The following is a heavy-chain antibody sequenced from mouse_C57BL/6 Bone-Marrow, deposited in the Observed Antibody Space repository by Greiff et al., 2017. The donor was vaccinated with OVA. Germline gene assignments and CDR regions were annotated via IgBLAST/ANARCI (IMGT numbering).Heavy chain of an antibody. CDR1: GFSLTSYG. D-gene: IGHD2-5*01. CDR3: AKTYYSNYNYAMDD. Sequence: QVQLKESGPGLVQPSQSLSITCTVSGFSLTSYGVHWVRQSPGKGLEWLGVIWRGGSTDYNAAFMSRLSITKDNSKSQVFFKMNSLQADDTAIYYCAKTYYSNYNYAMDDWGQGTSVTVSS. J-gene: IGHJ4*01. CDR2: IWRGGST. V-gene: IGHV2-5*01.